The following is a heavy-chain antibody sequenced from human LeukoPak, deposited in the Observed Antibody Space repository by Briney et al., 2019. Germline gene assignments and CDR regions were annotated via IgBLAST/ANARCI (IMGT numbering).Heavy chain of an antibody. V-gene: IGHV3-23*01. CDR2: ISGSGGST. CDR3: AKDSMSEVDYSNYKH. J-gene: IGHJ1*01. Sequence: PGGSLRLSCAASGFTFSSYAMSWVRQAPGKGLEWVSAISGSGGSTYYADSVKGRFTISRDNSKNTLYLQMNSLRAEDTAVYYCAKDSMSEVDYSNYKHWGQGTLVTVSS. D-gene: IGHD4-11*01. CDR1: GFTFSSYA.